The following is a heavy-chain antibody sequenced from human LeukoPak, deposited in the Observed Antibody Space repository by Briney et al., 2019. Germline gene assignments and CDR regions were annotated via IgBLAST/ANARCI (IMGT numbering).Heavy chain of an antibody. J-gene: IGHJ6*04. Sequence: GGSLRLSCAASGFTFSNYAMTWVRQAPGKGLEWVSYISSSGSTIYYADSVKGRFTISRDNAKNSLYLQMNSLRAEDTAVYYCAELGITMIGGVWGKGTTVTISS. V-gene: IGHV3-48*03. CDR1: GFTFSNYA. D-gene: IGHD3-10*02. CDR2: ISSSGSTI. CDR3: AELGITMIGGV.